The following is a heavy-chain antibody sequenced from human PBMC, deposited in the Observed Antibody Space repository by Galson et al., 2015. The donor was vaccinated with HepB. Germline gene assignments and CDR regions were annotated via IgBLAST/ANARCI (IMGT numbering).Heavy chain of an antibody. D-gene: IGHD2-15*01. CDR2: ISGSGGST. Sequence: SLRLSCAASRFTFSTYAMSWVRQAPGKGLEWVSAISGSGGSTYYADSVRGRFTISRDNSKNTLYLQMNSLRAEDTAVYYCARDPFAYSGGHWGQGTLVTVSS. CDR3: ARDPFAYSGGH. CDR1: RFTFSTYA. J-gene: IGHJ4*02. V-gene: IGHV3-23*01.